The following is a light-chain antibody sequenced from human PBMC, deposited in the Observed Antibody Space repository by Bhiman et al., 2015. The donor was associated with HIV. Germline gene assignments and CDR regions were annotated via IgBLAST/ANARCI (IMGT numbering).Light chain of an antibody. CDR1: SSDVGGYNY. CDR3: QSYDNSLSALV. J-gene: IGLJ1*01. V-gene: IGLV2-14*03. CDR2: DVT. Sequence: QSALTQPASVSGSPGQSITISCSGTSSDVGGYNYVSWYQQHPGKAPKLMIYDVTKRPSGISNRFSGSKSGNTASLTISGLQAEDEADYFCQSYDNSLSALVFGTGTKVSVL.